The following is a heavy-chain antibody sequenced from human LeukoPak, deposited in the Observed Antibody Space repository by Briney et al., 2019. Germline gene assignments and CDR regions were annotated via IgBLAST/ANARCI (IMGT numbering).Heavy chain of an antibody. CDR1: GGSISSSSYY. J-gene: IGHJ4*02. CDR2: IYYSGST. Sequence: SETLSLTCTVSGGSISSSSYYWGWIRQPPGKGLEWIGSIYYSGSTYYNPSLKSRVTISVDTSKNQFSLKLSSVTAADTAVYYCARVSSDTAMATGFFDYWGQGTLVTVSS. CDR3: ARVSSDTAMATGFFDY. V-gene: IGHV4-39*07. D-gene: IGHD5-18*01.